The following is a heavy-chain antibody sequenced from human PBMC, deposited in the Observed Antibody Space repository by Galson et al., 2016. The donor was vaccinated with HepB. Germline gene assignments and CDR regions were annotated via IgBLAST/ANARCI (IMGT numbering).Heavy chain of an antibody. D-gene: IGHD3-22*01. V-gene: IGHV1-24*01. CDR2: FDPEDGEV. CDR1: GYSFSEVS. Sequence: SVKVSCKVSGYSFSEVSMHWVRQAPGEGLEWLGGFDPEDGEVIYAQRFKGRVTVTEDSSKDTAYMELSSLRSEDTAIYYCTSPANYDTSGHYYFDYWGQGTLVTVSS. J-gene: IGHJ4*02. CDR3: TSPANYDTSGHYYFDY.